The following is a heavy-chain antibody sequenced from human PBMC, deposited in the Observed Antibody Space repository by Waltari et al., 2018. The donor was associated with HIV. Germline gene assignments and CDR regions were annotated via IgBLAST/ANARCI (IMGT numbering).Heavy chain of an antibody. CDR3: ARDKDSSGYHFDY. Sequence: QVQLQESGPGLVKPSQTLSLTCTVSGGSISSGGYYWSWIRQHPGKGLEWIGYIYYRGSTYYNPSLKSRVTLSVDTSKNQFSLKLSSVTAADTAVYYCARDKDSSGYHFDYWGQGTLVTVSS. CDR1: GGSISSGGYY. CDR2: IYYRGST. V-gene: IGHV4-31*03. D-gene: IGHD3-22*01. J-gene: IGHJ4*02.